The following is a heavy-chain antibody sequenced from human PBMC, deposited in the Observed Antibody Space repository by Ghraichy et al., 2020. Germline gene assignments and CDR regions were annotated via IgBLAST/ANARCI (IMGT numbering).Heavy chain of an antibody. CDR1: GFLLSTSGVG. CDR2: IYWNDDK. D-gene: IGHD6-13*01. Sequence: SGPTLVKPTQTLTLTCTFSGFLLSTSGVGVGWIRQPPGKALEWLALIYWNDDKRYSPSLKSRLTITKDTSKNQVVLTMTNMDPVDTATYYCAHSRIAAAGTEGFDYWGQGTLVTVSS. V-gene: IGHV2-5*01. J-gene: IGHJ4*02. CDR3: AHSRIAAAGTEGFDY.